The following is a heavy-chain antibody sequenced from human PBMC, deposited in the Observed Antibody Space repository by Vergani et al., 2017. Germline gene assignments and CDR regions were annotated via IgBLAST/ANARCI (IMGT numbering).Heavy chain of an antibody. V-gene: IGHV3-30*18. CDR1: GFTFSSYG. CDR3: AKDLIAVAGSVLGLFDY. Sequence: QVQLVESGGGVVQPGRSLRLSCAASGFTFSSYGMHWVRQAPGKGLEWVAVISYDGSNKYYADSVKGRFTISRDNSKNTLYLQMNSLRAEDTAVYYCAKDLIAVAGSVLGLFDYWGQGTLVTVSS. D-gene: IGHD6-19*01. CDR2: ISYDGSNK. J-gene: IGHJ4*02.